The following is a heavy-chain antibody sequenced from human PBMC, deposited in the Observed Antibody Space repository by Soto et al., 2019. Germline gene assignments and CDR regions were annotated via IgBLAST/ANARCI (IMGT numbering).Heavy chain of an antibody. J-gene: IGHJ4*02. Sequence: GWSLILSCAASGFIFRDYIMNWVRQTPGKGLEWIAHIAGGGVPTYYADSVKGRFTISRDRGKNFLYLQMNGLKGDDSGIYYCTRASSYAFDYWGQGALVTVSS. CDR2: IAGGGVPT. V-gene: IGHV3-48*01. D-gene: IGHD2-2*01. CDR1: GFIFRDYI. CDR3: TRASSYAFDY.